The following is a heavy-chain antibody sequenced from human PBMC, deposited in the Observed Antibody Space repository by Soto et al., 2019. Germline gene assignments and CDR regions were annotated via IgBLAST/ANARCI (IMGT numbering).Heavy chain of an antibody. J-gene: IGHJ3*02. Sequence: QVQLQESGPGLVKPSQTLSLTCTVSGGSISSGGYFWSWIRQHPGKGLEWIGDINYSGRTYSNPSLKSRVTISVDTSKNQCSLKLSSVTAADTAVYYCARDILLWFGELPPRAHDAFDIWGQGTMVTVSS. CDR1: GGSISSGGYF. CDR3: ARDILLWFGELPPRAHDAFDI. D-gene: IGHD3-10*01. CDR2: INYSGRT. V-gene: IGHV4-31*03.